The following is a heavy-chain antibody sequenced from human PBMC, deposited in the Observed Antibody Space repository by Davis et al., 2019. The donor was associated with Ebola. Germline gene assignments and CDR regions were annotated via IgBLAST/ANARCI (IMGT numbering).Heavy chain of an antibody. CDR3: AIAGSGNFYFDY. V-gene: IGHV1-69*10. CDR2: IIPLFGIP. J-gene: IGHJ4*02. Sequence: SVKVSCKASGGTFSNHAISWVRQAPGQGLEWMGGIIPLFGIPKYVEKFQGRVTFTADKSTSTAYMELSSLRSEDTTVYYCAIAGSGNFYFDYWGQGTLVTVSS. D-gene: IGHD3-10*01. CDR1: GGTFSNHA.